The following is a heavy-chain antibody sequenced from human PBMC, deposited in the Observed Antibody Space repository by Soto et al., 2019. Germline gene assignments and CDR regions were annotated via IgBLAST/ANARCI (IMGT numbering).Heavy chain of an antibody. CDR2: IYRTGST. CDR1: GGSFTSNNW. V-gene: IGHV4-4*02. CDR3: ASRDPGTSVDY. D-gene: IGHD1-7*01. Sequence: SETQSLTCAVSGGSFTSNNWWTWVRQPPGQGLEWIGEIYRTGSTNYNPSLKSRVTISLDKSENQFSLKVTSLTAADTAVYYCASRDPGTSVDYWGQGTLVTVSS. J-gene: IGHJ4*02.